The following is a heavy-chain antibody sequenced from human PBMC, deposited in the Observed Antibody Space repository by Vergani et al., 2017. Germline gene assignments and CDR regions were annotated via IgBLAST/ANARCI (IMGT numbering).Heavy chain of an antibody. CDR3: AREGGIHWGSFDY. D-gene: IGHD7-27*01. V-gene: IGHV1-46*01. CDR1: GYTFTSYY. J-gene: IGHJ4*02. CDR2: INVGDGST. Sequence: QVQLVQSGAEVKKPGASVTVSCKASGYTFTSYYMQWVRQAPGQGLEWMAIINVGDGSTGYSQKFQDRVTVTRDTSTNTVYMEMTSLRSEDTAVYYCAREGGIHWGSFDYWGQGTLVTVSS.